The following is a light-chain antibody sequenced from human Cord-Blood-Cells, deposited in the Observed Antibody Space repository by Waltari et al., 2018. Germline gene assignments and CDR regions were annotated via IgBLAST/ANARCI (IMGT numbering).Light chain of an antibody. CDR1: QSVSSSN. J-gene: IGKJ3*01. CDR2: GAS. Sequence: EIVLTQSPGTLSLSPGETAPLSCRASQSVSSSNLAWYQQKPGQAPRLLIYGASSRATGIPDRFSGSGSGTDFTLTISRLEPEDFAVYYCQQYGSSPFTFGPGTKVDIK. CDR3: QQYGSSPFT. V-gene: IGKV3-20*01.